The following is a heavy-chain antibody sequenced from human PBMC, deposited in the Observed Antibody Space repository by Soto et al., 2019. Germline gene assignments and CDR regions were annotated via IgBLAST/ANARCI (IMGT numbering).Heavy chain of an antibody. V-gene: IGHV3-74*01. Sequence: EVQLVESGGGLVQPGGSLRLSCAASGFTFSSYWMHWVRQAPGKGLVWVSRINSDGSSTSYADSVKGRFTISRDNAKNTLYLQMNSLRAEDTAVYYCARGVGTVGARFACDIWGQGTRVTVSS. CDR3: ARGVGTVGARFACDI. CDR2: INSDGSST. J-gene: IGHJ3*02. D-gene: IGHD1-26*01. CDR1: GFTFSSYW.